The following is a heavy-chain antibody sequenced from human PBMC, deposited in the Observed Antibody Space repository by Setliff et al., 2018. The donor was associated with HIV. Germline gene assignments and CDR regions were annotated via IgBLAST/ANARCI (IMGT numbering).Heavy chain of an antibody. V-gene: IGHV7-4-1*02. Sequence: ASVKVSCKASGYTFTDYGISWVRQAPGQGLEWMGWINTNTGNPTYAQGFTGRFVFSLDTSVSTAYLQISSLKAEDTAMYYCARGCNGGNCYHGSGWFDPWGQGTLVTVSS. CDR2: INTNTGNP. D-gene: IGHD2-15*01. J-gene: IGHJ5*02. CDR3: ARGCNGGNCYHGSGWFDP. CDR1: GYTFTDYG.